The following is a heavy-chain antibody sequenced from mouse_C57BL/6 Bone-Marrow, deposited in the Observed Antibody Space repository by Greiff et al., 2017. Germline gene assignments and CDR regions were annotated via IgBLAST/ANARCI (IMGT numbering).Heavy chain of an antibody. Sequence: EVMLVESGGGLVKPGGSLKLSCAASGFTFSDYGMHWVRQAPEKGLERVAYISSGSSTIYYADTVKGRFTISRDNAKNTLFLQMTSLRSEDTAMYYCARELTGTSWFAYWGQGTLVTVSA. CDR3: ARELTGTSWFAY. D-gene: IGHD4-1*01. CDR2: ISSGSSTI. J-gene: IGHJ3*01. CDR1: GFTFSDYG. V-gene: IGHV5-17*01.